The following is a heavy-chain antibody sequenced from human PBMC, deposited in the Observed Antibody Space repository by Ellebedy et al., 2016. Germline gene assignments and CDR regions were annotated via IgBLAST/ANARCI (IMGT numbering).Heavy chain of an antibody. CDR1: GDSFMYYY. CDR3: AKRGPVARAFDI. Sequence: GGSLRLSXKGSGDSFMYYYIAWVRQMPGKGLEWMGLIYPGDSDTRYSPSFQGQVTMSADKSISTAYLQWSSLKASDTAMYYCAKRGPVARAFDIWGQGTMVTVSS. CDR2: IYPGDSDT. J-gene: IGHJ3*02. V-gene: IGHV5-51*01. D-gene: IGHD6-19*01.